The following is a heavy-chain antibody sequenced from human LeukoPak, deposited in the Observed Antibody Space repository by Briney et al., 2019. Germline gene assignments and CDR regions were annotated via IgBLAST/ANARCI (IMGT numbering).Heavy chain of an antibody. V-gene: IGHV6-1*01. CDR3: ARETLDVSEGPFDP. J-gene: IGHJ5*02. D-gene: IGHD3/OR15-3a*01. CDR1: GDSVSNNSAA. CDR2: TYYRSKWYN. Sequence: SQALSLTCAISGDSVSNNSAAWNWIRQSPSRGLEWLGRTYYRSKWYNDYAVSVKSRITINPDTSKNQFSLQLNSVTPEDTAVYYCARETLDVSEGPFDPWGQGTLVTVSS.